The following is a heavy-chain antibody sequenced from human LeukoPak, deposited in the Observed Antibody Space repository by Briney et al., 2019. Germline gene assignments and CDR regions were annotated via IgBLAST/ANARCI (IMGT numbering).Heavy chain of an antibody. D-gene: IGHD5-12*01. CDR3: ARDASGYDRSFDY. J-gene: IGHJ4*02. Sequence: GRSLRLSCAASGFTFDDYAMHWARQAPGKGLEWVSSISGSGNSIYYAGSVKGRFTISRDNAKNSLYLQMNSLRVEDTAVYYCARDASGYDRSFDYWGQGTLVTVSS. V-gene: IGHV3-21*06. CDR2: ISGSGNSI. CDR1: GFTFDDYA.